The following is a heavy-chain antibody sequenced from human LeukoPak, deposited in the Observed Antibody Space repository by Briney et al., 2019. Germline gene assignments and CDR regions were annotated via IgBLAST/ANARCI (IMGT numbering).Heavy chain of an antibody. CDR3: ARSVAAAVYFDY. Sequence: SESLSLTCAVSGYSISNGYYWGWIRQPPGKGLECIVSIYHSGTTYYNPSLKSRVTISVDTSKNQFSLKLSSVTAADTAVYYCARSVAAAVYFDYWGQGTLVTVSS. J-gene: IGHJ4*02. CDR2: IYHSGTT. V-gene: IGHV4-38-2*01. CDR1: GYSISNGYY. D-gene: IGHD6-13*01.